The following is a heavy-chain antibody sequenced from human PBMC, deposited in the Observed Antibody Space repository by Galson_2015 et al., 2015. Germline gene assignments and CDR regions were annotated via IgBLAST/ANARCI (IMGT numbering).Heavy chain of an antibody. CDR2: ISSTTTYI. D-gene: IGHD3-3*01. CDR1: EFTFSGYY. V-gene: IGHV3-21*01. Sequence: SLRLSCAASEFTFSGYYMSWVRQAPGKGLEWVSSISSTTTYIYYADSVKGRFTISRDNAKNSLYLQMNSLGAEDTAVYYCARQILDHDFWSGYYPTNFDYWGQGTLVTVSS. J-gene: IGHJ4*02. CDR3: ARQILDHDFWSGYYPTNFDY.